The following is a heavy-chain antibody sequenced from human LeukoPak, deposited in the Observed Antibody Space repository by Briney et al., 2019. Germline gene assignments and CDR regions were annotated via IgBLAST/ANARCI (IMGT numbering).Heavy chain of an antibody. CDR2: IYHSGST. D-gene: IGHD1-26*01. CDR1: GYSISSGYY. Sequence: SETLSLTCTVSGYSISSGYYWGWIRQPPGKGLEWIGSIYHSGSTYYSPSLKSRVTISVDTSKNQFSLKLSSVTAADTAVYYCAREGIVGATRDYWGQGTLVTVSS. V-gene: IGHV4-38-2*02. J-gene: IGHJ4*02. CDR3: AREGIVGATRDY.